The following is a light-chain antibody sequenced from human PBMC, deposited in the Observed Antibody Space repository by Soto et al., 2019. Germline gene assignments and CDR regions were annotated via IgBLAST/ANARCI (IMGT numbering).Light chain of an antibody. CDR3: QQYGTSPRM. CDR2: GAS. V-gene: IGKV3-20*01. J-gene: IGKJ1*01. Sequence: EIVLTQSPGTLSLSPVDTAALSCRASQSVSNNYLAWYQQKPGQAPRLLIYGASSRDTVIPDRFSGSASGTDFTLTISRLEPEDFAVYYCQQYGTSPRMFGQGTKVEIK. CDR1: QSVSNNY.